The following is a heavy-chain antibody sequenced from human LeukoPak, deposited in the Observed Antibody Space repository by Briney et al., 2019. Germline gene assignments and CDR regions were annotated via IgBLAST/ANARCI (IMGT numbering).Heavy chain of an antibody. D-gene: IGHD3-9*01. J-gene: IGHJ6*03. CDR3: ARDLYYDILTGYYGDYYYMDV. CDR1: GFTFSSYS. CDR2: ISSSSSYI. V-gene: IGHV3-21*01. Sequence: GGSLRLSCAASGFTFSSYSMNWVRQAPGKGLEWVSSISSSSSYIYYADSVKGRFTISRDNAKNSLYLQMNSLRAEDTAVYYCARDLYYDILTGYYGDYYYMDVRGKGTTVTVSS.